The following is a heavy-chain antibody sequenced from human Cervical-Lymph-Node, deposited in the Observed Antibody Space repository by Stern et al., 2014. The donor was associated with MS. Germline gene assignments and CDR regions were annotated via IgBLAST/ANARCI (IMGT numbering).Heavy chain of an antibody. CDR2: IISAESRT. Sequence: EVQLVESGGDLVQPGGSVRLSCAASACTFSTYWMHWVRQAPGKGLEWVSSIISAESRTPYAYSVKARFSISRANAKSTLYLKMNSLRADDSAVYYCARQVMVAATYAFDIWGQGTMVTISS. V-gene: IGHV3-74*02. D-gene: IGHD2-15*01. J-gene: IGHJ3*02. CDR1: ACTFSTYW. CDR3: ARQVMVAATYAFDI.